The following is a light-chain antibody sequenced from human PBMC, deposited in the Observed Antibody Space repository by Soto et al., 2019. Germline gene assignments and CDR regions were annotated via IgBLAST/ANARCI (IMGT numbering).Light chain of an antibody. CDR3: QQYNDNWT. CDR2: KAS. Sequence: DIQMTQSPSTLSASVGDRVTITCRASQSISSWLAWHQQKPGKAPRLLIYKASNLESGVLSRFSGSGSGTEFTLTITSLQPDDSATYYCQQYNDNWTFGQGTKVEIK. V-gene: IGKV1-5*03. CDR1: QSISSW. J-gene: IGKJ1*01.